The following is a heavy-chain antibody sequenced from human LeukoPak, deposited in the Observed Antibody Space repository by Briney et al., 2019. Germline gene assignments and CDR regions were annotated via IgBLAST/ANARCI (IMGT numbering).Heavy chain of an antibody. Sequence: SETLSLTCAVYGGSFNGYYWSWLRQPPGKGLEWIGEIDYTGTSNYNPSLKSRVTISVDTSKNQFSLKVNSVTAADTAVYYCARREVVDTSMVGDFWGQGSLVTVSS. V-gene: IGHV4-34*01. CDR2: IDYTGTS. CDR3: ARREVVDTSMVGDF. J-gene: IGHJ4*02. CDR1: GGSFNGYY. D-gene: IGHD5-18*01.